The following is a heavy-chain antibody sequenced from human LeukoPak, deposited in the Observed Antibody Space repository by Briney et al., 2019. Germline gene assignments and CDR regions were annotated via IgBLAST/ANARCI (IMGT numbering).Heavy chain of an antibody. CDR1: GGSISSGSYY. CDR3: ARHVRGSYLYYFDY. CDR2: IYTSGST. J-gene: IGHJ4*02. V-gene: IGHV4-61*02. Sequence: SETLSLTCTVSGGSISSGSYYWSWIRQPAGKGLEWIGRIYTSGSTNYNPSLKSRVTISVDTSKNQFSLKLSSVTAADTAIYYCARHVRGSYLYYFDYWGQGILVTVSS. D-gene: IGHD1-26*01.